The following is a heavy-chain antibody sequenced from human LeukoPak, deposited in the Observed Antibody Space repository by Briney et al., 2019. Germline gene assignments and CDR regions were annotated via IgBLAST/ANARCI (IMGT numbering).Heavy chain of an antibody. CDR1: GFTLRSYA. Sequence: GGSLRLSCGAWGFTLRSYAVIWLPQARGKGGEGFLDMSGRGCSTYHADSVKGQFNIYRDNSKHTLYLHMNSLRAEDTAVYYCAKELRSFDWLPQHFDYWGQGTLLTVCS. D-gene: IGHD3-9*01. CDR2: MSGRGCST. CDR3: AKELRSFDWLPQHFDY. V-gene: IGHV3-23*01. J-gene: IGHJ4*02.